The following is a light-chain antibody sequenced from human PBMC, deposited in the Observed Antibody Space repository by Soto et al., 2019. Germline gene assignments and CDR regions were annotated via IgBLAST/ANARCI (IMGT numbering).Light chain of an antibody. CDR3: QRYYSYST. V-gene: IGKV1-5*03. J-gene: IGKJ1*01. CDR1: QSMNDW. CDR2: KSS. Sequence: DIPMTQSPSPLYASVLDRVTTSCRASQSMNDWLACYQQKPGKAPKLLIYKSSNLQSGVPSRFSGSGSGTEFTLTISSLQPDDFATYYCQRYYSYSTFGQGTKVDIK.